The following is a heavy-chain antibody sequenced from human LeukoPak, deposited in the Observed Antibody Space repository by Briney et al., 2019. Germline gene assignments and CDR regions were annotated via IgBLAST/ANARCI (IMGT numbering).Heavy chain of an antibody. V-gene: IGHV4-59*01. CDR2: IYYSGST. D-gene: IGHD1-26*01. J-gene: IGHJ3*02. CDR3: ARDEWELTDAFDI. CDR1: GGSISSYY. Sequence: SETLSLTCTFSGGSISSYYWSWIRQPPGKGLEWIGYIYYSGSTNYNPSLKSRGTIAVDTSKNQFSLKLSSVPAADTAVYYCARDEWELTDAFDIWGQGTMVTV.